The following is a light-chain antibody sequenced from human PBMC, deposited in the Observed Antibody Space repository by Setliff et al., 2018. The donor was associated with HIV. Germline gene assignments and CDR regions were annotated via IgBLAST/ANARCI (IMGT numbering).Light chain of an antibody. CDR1: NIGSKS. V-gene: IGLV3-21*01. Sequence: SYELTQPPSVSVAPGKTARITCGGNNIGSKSVHWYQQKPGQAPVLVIYYDSDRPSGVSNRFSGSKSGNTASLTISGLQAEDEADYYCRSYTSSSTRVFGTGTKVTVL. CDR3: RSYTSSSTRV. CDR2: YDS. J-gene: IGLJ1*01.